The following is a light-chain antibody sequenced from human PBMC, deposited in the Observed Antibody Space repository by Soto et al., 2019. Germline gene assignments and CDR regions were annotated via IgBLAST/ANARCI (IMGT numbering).Light chain of an antibody. CDR1: QGISSL. J-gene: IGKJ4*01. V-gene: IGKV1-12*01. CDR3: QHANSFLGT. CDR2: TAS. Sequence: DILLTQSPASVSSSVGDRVTITCRASQGISSLLAWYQQKPGKAPNLLIHTASSLQSGVPSRFSGSGSGTDFTLTISSLQPEDFATYYCQHANSFLGTFGGGTKVEIK.